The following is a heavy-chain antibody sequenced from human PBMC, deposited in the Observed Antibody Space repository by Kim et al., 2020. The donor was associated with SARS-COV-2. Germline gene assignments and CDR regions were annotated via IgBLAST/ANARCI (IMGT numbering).Heavy chain of an antibody. V-gene: IGHV3-21*01. Sequence: DQWKGRFTISRDNAKNSLYLQMNSLRAEDTAVYYCARDLRFTVTTNPLDYWGQGTLVTVSS. CDR3: ARDLRFTVTTNPLDY. J-gene: IGHJ4*02. D-gene: IGHD4-17*01.